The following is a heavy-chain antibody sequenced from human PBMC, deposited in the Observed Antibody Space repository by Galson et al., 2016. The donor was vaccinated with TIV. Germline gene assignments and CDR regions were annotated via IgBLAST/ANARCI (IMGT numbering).Heavy chain of an antibody. CDR1: GFTFSSYS. V-gene: IGHV3-21*01. Sequence: ASGFTFSSYSMNWVRQAPGKGLAWVSCISTSSSYRYYADSVKGRFTESRDNAKNSLYLQMNSLTAEDTAVYFCVRDYTAYDSSGDGFDIWGQGTMVTVSS. D-gene: IGHD3-22*01. CDR2: ISTSSSYR. CDR3: VRDYTAYDSSGDGFDI. J-gene: IGHJ3*02.